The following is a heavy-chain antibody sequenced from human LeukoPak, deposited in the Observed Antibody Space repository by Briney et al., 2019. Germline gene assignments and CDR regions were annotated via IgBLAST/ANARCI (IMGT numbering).Heavy chain of an antibody. V-gene: IGHV4-34*01. Sequence: SETLSLTCAVYGGSFSGYYWSWIRQPPGKGLEWIGEINHSGSTNYNPSLKSRVTISVDTSKNQFSLKLSSVTAADTAVYYCARGRGGSGSYYGYYYGMDVWGQGTTVTVSS. CDR3: ARGRGGSGSYYGYYYGMDV. CDR1: GGSFSGYY. CDR2: INHSGST. D-gene: IGHD3-10*01. J-gene: IGHJ6*02.